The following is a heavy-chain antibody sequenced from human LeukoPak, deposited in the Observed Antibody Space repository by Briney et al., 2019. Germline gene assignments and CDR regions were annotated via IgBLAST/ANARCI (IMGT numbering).Heavy chain of an antibody. J-gene: IGHJ3*02. D-gene: IGHD2-21*02. V-gene: IGHV3-73*01. CDR1: GFTFSGSA. CDR3: AEDLGVWHIVVVTAIDAFDI. CDR2: IRSKSNSYAT. Sequence: GGSLRLSCAASGFTFSGSAMHWVRQASGKGLEWVGRIRSKSNSYATAYVVSVEDRFTISRDDSKNTAYLQMNSLRAEDTAVYYCAEDLGVWHIVVVTAIDAFDIWGQGTMVTVSS.